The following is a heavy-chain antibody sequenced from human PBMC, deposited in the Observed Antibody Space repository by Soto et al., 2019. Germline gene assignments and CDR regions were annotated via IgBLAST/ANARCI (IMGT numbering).Heavy chain of an antibody. CDR2: SIPIFGTA. V-gene: IGHV1-69*01. CDR3: AVDGHQNR. J-gene: IGHJ4*02. D-gene: IGHD5-12*01. Sequence: PVRVSCKPSGGTCSCYGISWVQQAAGQRLDWMGGSIPIFGTANYAQKFQGSGTITGDESTTRALLGLNDLRPENTSVSNSAVDGHQNRWGRGNLVTVSS. CDR1: GGTCSCYG.